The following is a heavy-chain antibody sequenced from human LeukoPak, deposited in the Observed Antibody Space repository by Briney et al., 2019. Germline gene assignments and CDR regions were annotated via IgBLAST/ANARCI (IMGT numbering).Heavy chain of an antibody. CDR3: ARVFFDAFDI. V-gene: IGHV3-9*01. CDR1: GFTFDDYA. D-gene: IGHD3-3*01. Sequence: AGGSLRLSCAASGFTFDDYAMHWVRQPPGKGLEWVSGITWNSGRIGYTDSVKGRFTISRDNSKNSLYLQMNSLRAEDTALYYCARVFFDAFDIWGQGTMVTVSS. CDR2: ITWNSGRI. J-gene: IGHJ3*02.